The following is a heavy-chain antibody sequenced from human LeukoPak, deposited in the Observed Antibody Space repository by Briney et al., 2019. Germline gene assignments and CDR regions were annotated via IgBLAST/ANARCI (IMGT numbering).Heavy chain of an antibody. Sequence: SETLSLTCTVSGGSISSSSYYWGWIRQAPGKGLEWIGSFEYGGSTYYNPSLKSRVTISVDTSKNQFSLKLSSVTAADTAVYXXXXXSSRDCRTTSCYEVFDPWGQGTLVTVSS. CDR3: XXXSSRDCRTTSCYEVFDP. CDR2: FEYGGST. D-gene: IGHD2-2*01. J-gene: IGHJ5*02. V-gene: IGHV4-39*07. CDR1: GGSISSSSYY.